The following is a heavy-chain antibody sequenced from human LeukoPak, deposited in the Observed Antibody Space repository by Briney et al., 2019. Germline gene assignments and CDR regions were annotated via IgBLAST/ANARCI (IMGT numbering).Heavy chain of an antibody. CDR2: INPSGGST. J-gene: IGHJ3*02. V-gene: IGHV1-46*01. Sequence: ASVKVSCKAAGYTFTSYYMHWVRQAPGQGLEWMGIINPSGGSTSYAQKFQGRVTMTRDTSMSTVYMELSSLRSGDTAVYYCASSTYDSSGYPGAFDIWGQGTMVTVSS. CDR3: ASSTYDSSGYPGAFDI. CDR1: GYTFTSYY. D-gene: IGHD3-22*01.